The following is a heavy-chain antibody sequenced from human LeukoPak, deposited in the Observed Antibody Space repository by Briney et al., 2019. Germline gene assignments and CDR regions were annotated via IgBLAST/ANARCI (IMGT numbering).Heavy chain of an antibody. V-gene: IGHV3-21*01. CDR3: VSGNDPDYLWGTYRLDAFDV. J-gene: IGHJ3*01. CDR2: ISSTSSDI. CDR1: GYTYLDYI. D-gene: IGHD3-16*02. Sequence: PRGSLRHSSAASGYTYLDYIAYCVSQVPGKGLEWVSSISSTSSDIYYAGSVKGRFTISRDNDKNSLFLQMNSLRDEDTAVYYCVSGNDPDYLWGTYRLDAFDVWGQGTMVIVSS.